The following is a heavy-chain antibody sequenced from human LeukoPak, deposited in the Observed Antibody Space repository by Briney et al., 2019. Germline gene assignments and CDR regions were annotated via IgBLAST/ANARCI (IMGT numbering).Heavy chain of an antibody. Sequence: SETLSLTCAVYGGSFSGYSWTWISQPPGKGLEWIGEINHSGSTNYNPSLKSRVTISVDTSKNQFSLKLSSVTAADTAVYYCASGGRYRGYGGQGTLVTVSS. CDR1: GGSFSGYS. V-gene: IGHV4-34*01. D-gene: IGHD1-1*01. CDR3: ASGGRYRGY. J-gene: IGHJ4*02. CDR2: INHSGST.